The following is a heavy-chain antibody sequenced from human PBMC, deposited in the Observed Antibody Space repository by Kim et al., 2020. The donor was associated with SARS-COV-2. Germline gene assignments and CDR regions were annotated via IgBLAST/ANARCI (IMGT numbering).Heavy chain of an antibody. D-gene: IGHD3-10*01. CDR1: GGSFSGYY. V-gene: IGHV4-34*01. J-gene: IGHJ4*02. CDR3: ARGGYGSGTIFDY. Sequence: SETLSLTCAVYGGSFSGYYWSWIRQPPGKGLEWIGEINHSGSTNYNPSLKSRVTISVDTSKNQFSLKLSSVTAADTAVYYCARGGYGSGTIFDYWGQGTLVTVSS. CDR2: INHSGST.